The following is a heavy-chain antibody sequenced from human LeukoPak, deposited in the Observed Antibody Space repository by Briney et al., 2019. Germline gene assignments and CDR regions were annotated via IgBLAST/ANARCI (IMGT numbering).Heavy chain of an antibody. J-gene: IGHJ4*02. CDR2: MNPNSGNT. CDR3: ARVRDSSSWYDY. CDR1: GYTFTSYD. Sequence: GASVKVSCKASGYTFTSYDINWVRQATGQGLEWMGWMNPNSGNTGYAQKFQGRVTMTRNTSISTAYMELSSLRSEDTAVYYCARVRDSSSWYDYWGQGTLVTVSS. V-gene: IGHV1-8*01. D-gene: IGHD6-13*01.